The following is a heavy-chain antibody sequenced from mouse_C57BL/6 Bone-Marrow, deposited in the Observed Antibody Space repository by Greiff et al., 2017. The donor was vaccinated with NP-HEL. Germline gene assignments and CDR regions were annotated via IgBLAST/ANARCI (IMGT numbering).Heavy chain of an antibody. CDR3: TPAYYFDY. Sequence: VQLQQSGAELVRPGASVKLSCTASGFNIKDDYMPWVKQRPEQGLEWIGWIDPENGDTEYASKFQGKATITADTSSNTAYLQLSSLTSEDTAVYYCTPAYYFDYWGQGTTLTVSS. CDR2: IDPENGDT. V-gene: IGHV14-4*01. J-gene: IGHJ2*01. CDR1: GFNIKDDY.